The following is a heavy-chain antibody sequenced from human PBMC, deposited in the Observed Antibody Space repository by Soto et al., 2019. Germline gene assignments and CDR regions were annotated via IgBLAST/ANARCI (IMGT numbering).Heavy chain of an antibody. J-gene: IGHJ4*02. CDR1: GGTFSSYA. CDR3: ASSVDTAMGFDY. D-gene: IGHD5-18*01. Sequence: SVKVSCKASGGTFSSYAISWVRQAPGQGLEWMGGIIPIFGTANYAQKFQGRVTITADESTSTAYMELSSLRSEDTAVYYCASSVDTAMGFDYWGQGTLVTVSS. CDR2: IIPIFGTA. V-gene: IGHV1-69*13.